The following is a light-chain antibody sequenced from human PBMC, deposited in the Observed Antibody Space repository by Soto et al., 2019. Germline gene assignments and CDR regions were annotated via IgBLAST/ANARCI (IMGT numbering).Light chain of an antibody. CDR2: GAS. CDR1: HSVSSN. J-gene: IGKJ1*01. Sequence: EIVMTQSPATLSVSPGERTPLSCRASHSVSSNLAWYQQKPGQPPRLLLYGASTRATGSPARFRGRGSGTEFTRTSSSRQSEDVGIYYCQQYYNWPRTFGQGTKVEI. V-gene: IGKV3-15*01. CDR3: QQYYNWPRT.